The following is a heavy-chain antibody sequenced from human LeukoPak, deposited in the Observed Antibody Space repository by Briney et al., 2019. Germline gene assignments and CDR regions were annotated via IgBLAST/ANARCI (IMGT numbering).Heavy chain of an antibody. CDR3: AKGSGLTGTFFDY. Sequence: GGSLRLSCAASGFTFSSYAMSWVRQAPGRGLEWVSTISGSGGSTYYADSVKGRFTISRDNSKNTLYLQMNSLRAEDTAVYYCAKGSGLTGTFFDYWGQGTLVTVSS. D-gene: IGHD7-27*01. CDR2: ISGSGGST. CDR1: GFTFSSYA. V-gene: IGHV3-23*01. J-gene: IGHJ4*02.